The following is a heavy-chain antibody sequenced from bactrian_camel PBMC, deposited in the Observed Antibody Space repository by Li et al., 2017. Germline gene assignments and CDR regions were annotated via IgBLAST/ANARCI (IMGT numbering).Heavy chain of an antibody. D-gene: IGHD5*01. V-gene: IGHV3S57*01. CDR3: AAVEYGLGMAY. CDR1: GSTVSRKC. J-gene: IGHJ4*01. Sequence: HVQLVESGGGSVQAGGSLRLSCAASGSTVSRKCMGWYRQAPGKERELVARIGGGASTYVRDSVKGRFTLSRDNARNTLYLQMNSLKTEDTAVYYCAAVEYGLGMAYWGQGTQVTVS. CDR2: IGGGAST.